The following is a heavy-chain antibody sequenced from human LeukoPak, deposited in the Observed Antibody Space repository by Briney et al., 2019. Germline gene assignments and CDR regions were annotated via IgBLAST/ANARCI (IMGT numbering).Heavy chain of an antibody. Sequence: PGGSLRLSCAASGFTFSNAWMSWVRQAPGKGLEWVGRTRNKANSYTTEYAASVKGRFTISRDDSKNSLYLQMNSLKTEDTAVYYCARVGIVGATRYYFDYWGQGTLVTVSS. V-gene: IGHV3-72*01. CDR2: TRNKANSYTT. D-gene: IGHD1-26*01. CDR3: ARVGIVGATRYYFDY. CDR1: GFTFSNAW. J-gene: IGHJ4*02.